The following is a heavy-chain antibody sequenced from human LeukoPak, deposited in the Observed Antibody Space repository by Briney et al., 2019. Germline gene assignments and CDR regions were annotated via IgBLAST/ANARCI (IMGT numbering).Heavy chain of an antibody. V-gene: IGHV3-9*01. CDR1: GFTFDDYA. CDR3: AKDRISTAMVTIDY. CDR2: ISWNSGSI. Sequence: PGGSLRLSCAASGFTFDDYAMHWVRQAPGKGLEWVSGISWNSGSIGYADSVKGRFTISRDNAKNSLYLQMNSLRAEDTALYYCAKDRISTAMVTIDYWGQGTLVTVSS. D-gene: IGHD5-18*01. J-gene: IGHJ4*02.